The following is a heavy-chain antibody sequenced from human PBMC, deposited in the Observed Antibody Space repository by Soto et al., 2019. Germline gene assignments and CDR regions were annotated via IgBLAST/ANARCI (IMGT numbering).Heavy chain of an antibody. J-gene: IGHJ5*02. CDR3: ARNGPYRTMVRGVANWFDP. V-gene: IGHV1-18*01. CDR1: GYTITSCG. Sequence: ASAKLSSEASGYTITSCGIMSLRQAPGQGLEWMGWISAYNGNTNYAQKLQGRVTMTTDTSTSTAYMELRSLRSDDTAVYYCARNGPYRTMVRGVANWFDPWGQGTLVTVSS. CDR2: ISAYNGNT. D-gene: IGHD3-10*01.